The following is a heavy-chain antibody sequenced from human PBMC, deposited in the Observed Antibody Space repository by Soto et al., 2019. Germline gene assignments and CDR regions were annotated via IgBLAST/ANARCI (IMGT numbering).Heavy chain of an antibody. V-gene: IGHV1-8*01. Sequence: GASVKVSCKASGYTFTSYDINWVRQATGQGLEWMGWMNPNSGNTGYAQKFQGRVTMTRNTSISTAYMELSSLRSEDTAVYYCASHSSGWYFDDYWGQGTLVTVSS. CDR3: ASHSSGWYFDDY. CDR2: MNPNSGNT. D-gene: IGHD6-19*01. J-gene: IGHJ4*02. CDR1: GYTFTSYD.